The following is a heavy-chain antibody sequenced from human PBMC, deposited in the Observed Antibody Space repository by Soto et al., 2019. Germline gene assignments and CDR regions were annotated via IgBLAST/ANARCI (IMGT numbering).Heavy chain of an antibody. Sequence: TLSLTCPVSGDSISSSAYPWTWNRQPPRKGIEWIGYIYHRARTYYNPSLKRRVTIAVDRSKNQFSLKLSSVTAADTAVDYCARVQAVWSQGTTVTVSS. CDR1: GDSISSSAYP. CDR3: ARVQAV. D-gene: IGHD4-4*01. J-gene: IGHJ6*02. V-gene: IGHV4-30-2*01. CDR2: IYHRART.